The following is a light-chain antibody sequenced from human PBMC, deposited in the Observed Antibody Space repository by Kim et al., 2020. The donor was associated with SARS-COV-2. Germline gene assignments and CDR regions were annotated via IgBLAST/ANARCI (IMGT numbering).Light chain of an antibody. Sequence: DIQMIQSPSSLSASVGDRVTITCRASQSISSYLNWYQQKPGKAPKRLIYAASSLQSGVPSRFSGSGSGTDFTLTISSLQPEDFATYYCQQSYSTPWTFGQGTKVDIK. V-gene: IGKV1-39*01. J-gene: IGKJ1*01. CDR1: QSISSY. CDR2: AAS. CDR3: QQSYSTPWT.